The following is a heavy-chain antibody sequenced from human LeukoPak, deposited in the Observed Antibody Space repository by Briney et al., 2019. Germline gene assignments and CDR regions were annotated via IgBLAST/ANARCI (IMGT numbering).Heavy chain of an antibody. V-gene: IGHV4-39*01. Sequence: SETLRLTCTVSGGSINSSNYYWGWIRQPPGKGLEWIGSVSYSGRTYYNPSLKGRVTISVDTCKHQFSLKLSSLTAADTAVYYCARHSSASYYHGSGSYDNVNWGQGTLVTVSS. CDR3: ARHSSASYYHGSGSYDNVN. J-gene: IGHJ4*02. CDR2: VSYSGRT. CDR1: GGSINSSNYY. D-gene: IGHD3-10*01.